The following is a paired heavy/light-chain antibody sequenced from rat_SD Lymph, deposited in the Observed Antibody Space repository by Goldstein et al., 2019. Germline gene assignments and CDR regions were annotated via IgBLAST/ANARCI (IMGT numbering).Heavy chain of an antibody. J-gene: IGHJ3*01. Sequence: EVQLVESGGGLVQPGRSLKLSCAASGFTFSTYYMAWVRQAPRRGLEWVATITTSGSRTYYPDSVKGRFTISRDNAESSLYLQMNSLRSEDTATYYCARGGYYDGYWFAYWGQGTLVTVSS. D-gene: IGHD1-12*03. V-gene: IGHV5-25*01. CDR2: ITTSGSRT. CDR3: ARGGYYDGYWFAY. CDR1: GFTFSTYY.
Light chain of an antibody. CDR2: SGS. J-gene: IGKJ2-1*01. V-gene: IGKV16S1*01. CDR1: KSISNN. CDR3: QQYNEYPMNT. Sequence: DVQMTQSPSSLAASPGESVSISCKASKSISNNLAWYQEKPGKPNRLLIHSGSTLQSGTPSRFSGSGSGTDFTLTIRSLESEDFAVYYCQQYNEYPMNTFGAGTKLELK.